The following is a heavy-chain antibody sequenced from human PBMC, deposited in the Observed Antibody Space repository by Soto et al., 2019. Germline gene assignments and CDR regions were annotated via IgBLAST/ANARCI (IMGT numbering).Heavy chain of an antibody. Sequence: QVQLVQSGAEVKKPGSSVKVSCKASGGTFSSYAISWVRQAPGQGLEWMGGIIPIFGTANYAQKFQGRVTITADESTSTAYRELSSLRSEDTAVYDCAREGGDYERVYWYFDLWGRGTLVTVSS. J-gene: IGHJ2*01. CDR3: AREGGDYERVYWYFDL. CDR1: GGTFSSYA. V-gene: IGHV1-69*12. D-gene: IGHD4-17*01. CDR2: IIPIFGTA.